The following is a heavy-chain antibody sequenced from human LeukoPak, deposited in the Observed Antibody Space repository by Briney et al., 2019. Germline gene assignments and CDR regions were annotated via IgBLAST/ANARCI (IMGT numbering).Heavy chain of an antibody. CDR3: ARLGNYYDSSGYFDY. V-gene: IGHV4-4*07. CDR1: GGSISSYY. Sequence: SETLSLTCTVSGGSISSYYGSWVRQPAGKGLEWVGRIYTSGSTNYNPSLKSRVTMSVDTSKNPFSLKLSSVTAADTAVYYCARLGNYYDSSGYFDYWGQGTLVTVSS. D-gene: IGHD3-22*01. CDR2: IYTSGST. J-gene: IGHJ4*02.